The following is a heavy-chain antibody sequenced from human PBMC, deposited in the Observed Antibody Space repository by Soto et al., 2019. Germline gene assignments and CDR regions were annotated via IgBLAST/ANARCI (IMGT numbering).Heavy chain of an antibody. V-gene: IGHV4-30-2*06. Sequence: QLQLQESGSGLLKPSQTLSLNCSVSGDSISSGGLSWNWLRQSPGRGLEWIGYIYYPGLTYYNPSLKRRVSMSLDTSENKVSLSMSSVTAADSAVYYCARGRRSKTTTAGTGWFDPWGPGTLVTVSS. CDR3: ARGRRSKTTTAGTGWFDP. CDR2: IYYPGLT. D-gene: IGHD6-13*01. CDR1: GDSISSGGLS. J-gene: IGHJ5*02.